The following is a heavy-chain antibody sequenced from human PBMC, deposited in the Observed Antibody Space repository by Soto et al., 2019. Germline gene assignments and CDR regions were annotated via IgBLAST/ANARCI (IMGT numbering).Heavy chain of an antibody. CDR3: ARAGKYYYGSGSPSYSGMEV. CDR1: GYTFTSYG. J-gene: IGHJ6*02. V-gene: IGHV1-18*04. CDR2: ISGYNGNT. Sequence: QVQLVQSGAEVKKPGASVKVSCKASGYTFTSYGVSWVRQAPGQGLDWMGWISGYNGNTNYAQKLQGRVTMTTDTSTSTADMELRSLRSYDTAVYYCARAGKYYYGSGSPSYSGMEVWGQGITVTVSS. D-gene: IGHD3-10*01.